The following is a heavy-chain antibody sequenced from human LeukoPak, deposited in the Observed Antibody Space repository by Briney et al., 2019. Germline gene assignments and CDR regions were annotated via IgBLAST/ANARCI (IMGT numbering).Heavy chain of an antibody. D-gene: IGHD3-10*01. J-gene: IGHJ4*02. Sequence: GESLKISCKGSAYSFTSYWIGWVRQMPGKGLEWMGIIYPGDSDTRYSPSFQGQVTISADKSISTAYLQWSSLKASDTAMYYCARRVSLRFGELLSHYFDYWGQGTLVTVSS. V-gene: IGHV5-51*01. CDR3: ARRVSLRFGELLSHYFDY. CDR1: AYSFTSYW. CDR2: IYPGDSDT.